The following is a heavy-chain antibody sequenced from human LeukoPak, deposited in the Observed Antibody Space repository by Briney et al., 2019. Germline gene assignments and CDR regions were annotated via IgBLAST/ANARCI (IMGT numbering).Heavy chain of an antibody. D-gene: IGHD6-13*01. J-gene: IGHJ4*02. CDR1: GYSFTSYW. Sequence: GESLKISCKGSGYSFTSYWIGWVRQMPGKGLEWMGIIYPGDSDTRYSPSFQGQVTISADKSISTAYLQWSSLKASDTAMYYCAKWFLPIAPAGTEVFWGQGTLVTVSS. CDR2: IYPGDSDT. CDR3: AKWFLPIAPAGTEVF. V-gene: IGHV5-51*01.